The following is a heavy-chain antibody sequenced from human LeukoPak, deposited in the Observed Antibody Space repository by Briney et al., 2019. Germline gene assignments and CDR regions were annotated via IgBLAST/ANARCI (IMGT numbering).Heavy chain of an antibody. V-gene: IGHV4-38-2*01. CDR1: GYSISSGYY. CDR2: IYHSGST. Sequence: PSETLSLTCAVSGYSISSGYYWGWIRQPPGKGLEWIGSIYHSGSTYYNPSLKSRVTISVDTSKDQFPLKLSSVTAADTAVYYCARRHRGYSGYEYFDYWGQGTLVTVSS. J-gene: IGHJ4*02. CDR3: ARRHRGYSGYEYFDY. D-gene: IGHD5-12*01.